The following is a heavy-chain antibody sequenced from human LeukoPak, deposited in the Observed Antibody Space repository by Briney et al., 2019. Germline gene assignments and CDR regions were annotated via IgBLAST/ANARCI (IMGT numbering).Heavy chain of an antibody. J-gene: IGHJ6*03. CDR1: GFPFSTYA. Sequence: GGSLRLSCAPSGFPFSTYAMTWVRPAPGKGLEWVSSISVSGGSTYYADPAKGRFTISRDNSKNTLYLQMNSLRAEDTAVYYCANRGVGCYYMDVWGKGTTVTVSS. V-gene: IGHV3-23*01. D-gene: IGHD2-15*01. CDR3: ANRGVGCYYMDV. CDR2: ISVSGGST.